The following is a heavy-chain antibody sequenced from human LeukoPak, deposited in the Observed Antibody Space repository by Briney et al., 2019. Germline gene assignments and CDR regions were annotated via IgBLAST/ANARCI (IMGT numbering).Heavy chain of an antibody. Sequence: ASVKGSCKASGYTFTSYDINWVRQATGQGLEWMGWMNPNSGNTGYAQKFQGRVTMTRNTSISTAYMELSSLRSEDTAVYYCARHDPLGAWAFDIWGQGTMVTVSS. J-gene: IGHJ3*02. CDR3: ARHDPLGAWAFDI. CDR1: GYTFTSYD. CDR2: MNPNSGNT. V-gene: IGHV1-8*01. D-gene: IGHD1-26*01.